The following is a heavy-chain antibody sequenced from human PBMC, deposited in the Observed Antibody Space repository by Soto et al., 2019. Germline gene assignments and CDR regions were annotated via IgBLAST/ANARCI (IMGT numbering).Heavy chain of an antibody. CDR2: MNPNSGNT. CDR1: GYTFTSYD. V-gene: IGHV1-8*01. D-gene: IGHD3-22*01. J-gene: IGHJ4*02. Sequence: ASVKVSCKASGYTFTSYDINWVRQATGQGFEYLGWMNPNSGNTGYVKKFQGRVTMTRDTSMSTAYMELSSLRSEDTAVYFCARHYYYDSSYYYPTNTQLPLDYWGQGTLVTVSS. CDR3: ARHYYYDSSYYYPTNTQLPLDY.